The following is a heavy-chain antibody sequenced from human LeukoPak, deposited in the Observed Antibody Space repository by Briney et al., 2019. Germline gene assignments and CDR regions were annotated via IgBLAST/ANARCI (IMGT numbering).Heavy chain of an antibody. CDR1: GFTFSSYG. V-gene: IGHV3-72*01. CDR3: ARVLRT. J-gene: IGHJ5*02. Sequence: GRSLRLSCAASGFTFSSYGMHWVRQAPGKGLEWVGRTRNKANSYTTEYAASVKGRFTISRDDSKNSLYLQMNSLKTEDTAVYYCARVLRTWGQGTLVTVSS. D-gene: IGHD3-10*01. CDR2: TRNKANSYTT.